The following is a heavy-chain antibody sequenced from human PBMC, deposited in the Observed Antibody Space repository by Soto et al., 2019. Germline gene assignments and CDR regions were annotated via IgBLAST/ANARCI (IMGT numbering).Heavy chain of an antibody. CDR1: GFTFSSYA. CDR2: ISYDGSNK. D-gene: IGHD6-6*01. J-gene: IGHJ6*02. Sequence: GGSLRLSCAASGFTFSSYAMHWVRQAPGKGLEWVAVISYDGSNKYYADSVKGRFTISRDNSKNTLYLQMNSLRAEDTAVYYCARDFPSLSHIAARPPTRGMDVWGQGTTVTVSS. CDR3: ARDFPSLSHIAARPPTRGMDV. V-gene: IGHV3-30-3*01.